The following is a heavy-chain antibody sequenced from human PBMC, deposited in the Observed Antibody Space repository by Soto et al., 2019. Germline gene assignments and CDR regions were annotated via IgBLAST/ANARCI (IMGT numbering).Heavy chain of an antibody. J-gene: IGHJ6*02. CDR1: GGSISSDDYA. CDR3: ARHGSRSSPYYYGMDL. V-gene: IGHV4-30-2*01. D-gene: IGHD6-6*01. Sequence: PSETLSLTCAVSGGSISSDDYAWSWIRQPPGKGLEWIGYIHHSGIAYYKPSLKSRISLSVDRSKNQFSLKLSSVTAADTAVYYCARHGSRSSPYYYGMDLRGQGTTVTVSS. CDR2: IHHSGIA.